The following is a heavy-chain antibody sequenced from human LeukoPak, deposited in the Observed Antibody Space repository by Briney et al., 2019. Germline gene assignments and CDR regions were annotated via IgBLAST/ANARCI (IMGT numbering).Heavy chain of an antibody. V-gene: IGHV1-69*04. D-gene: IGHD3-10*01. J-gene: IGHJ4*02. Sequence: ASIKVSCKASGGTFNSYAFTWVRQAPGQGLEWMGRIIPVLGITDYAQKFQGRVTINADKSTNTVYMEVSSLRSEDTAVYYCARDRTMVRGVVYYFDYWGQGTLVTVSS. CDR2: IIPVLGIT. CDR3: ARDRTMVRGVVYYFDY. CDR1: GGTFNSYA.